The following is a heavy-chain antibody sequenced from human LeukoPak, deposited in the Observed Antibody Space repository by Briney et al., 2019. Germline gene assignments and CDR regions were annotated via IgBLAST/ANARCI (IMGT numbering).Heavy chain of an antibody. CDR1: GGTFISYA. Sequence: SVKVSCKAPGGTFISYAISWVRQAPGQGLEWRGGIIPIFGTANYAQKFQGRVTITADESTSTAYMELSSLRSEDTAVYYCARVVGARDYWGQGTLVTVSS. D-gene: IGHD1-26*01. CDR2: IIPIFGTA. J-gene: IGHJ4*02. V-gene: IGHV1-69*13. CDR3: ARVVGARDY.